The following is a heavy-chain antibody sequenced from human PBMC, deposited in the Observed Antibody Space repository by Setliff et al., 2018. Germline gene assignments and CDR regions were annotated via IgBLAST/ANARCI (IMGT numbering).Heavy chain of an antibody. V-gene: IGHV4-61*02. Sequence: SETLSLTCAVSGYSISTEYYWSWIRQPAGKGLEWIGRIYTSGSTNYNPSLKSRVAISVDTSKNQFSLRLSSVTAADTAVYYCAKEGYYDHFGYYHYYFDFWGQGTLVTVSS. CDR1: GYSISTEYY. D-gene: IGHD3-22*01. J-gene: IGHJ4*02. CDR3: AKEGYYDHFGYYHYYFDF. CDR2: IYTSGST.